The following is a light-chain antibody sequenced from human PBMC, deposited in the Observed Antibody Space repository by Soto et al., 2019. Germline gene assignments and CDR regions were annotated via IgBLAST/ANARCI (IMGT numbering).Light chain of an antibody. V-gene: IGKV3-11*01. J-gene: IGKJ1*01. Sequence: PGERATLSCRASQSVSSYLAWYQQKPGQAPRLLIYDASNRATGIPARFSGSGSGTDFTLTISSLEPEDFAVYYCQQYGSSPTFGQGTMVDI. CDR2: DAS. CDR3: QQYGSSPT. CDR1: QSVSSY.